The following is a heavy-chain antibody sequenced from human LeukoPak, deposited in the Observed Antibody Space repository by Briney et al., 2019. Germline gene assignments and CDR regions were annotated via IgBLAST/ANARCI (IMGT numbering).Heavy chain of an antibody. CDR1: GFTFSDYY. Sequence: GGSLRLSCAASGFTFSDYYMSWIRQAPGKGLEWVSYISSSGSTIYYADSVKGRFTISRDNAKNSLSLQMNSLRAEDTAVYYCARSDRYSSSWYPNNWFDPWGQGTLVTVSS. CDR3: ARSDRYSSSWYPNNWFDP. CDR2: ISSSGSTI. D-gene: IGHD6-13*01. J-gene: IGHJ5*02. V-gene: IGHV3-11*01.